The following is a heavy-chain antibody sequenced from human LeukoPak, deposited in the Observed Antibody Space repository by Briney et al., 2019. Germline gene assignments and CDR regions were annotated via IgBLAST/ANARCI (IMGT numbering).Heavy chain of an antibody. CDR1: GGSISSGGYS. CDR2: IYNSGST. Sequence: SETLFLTCAVSGGSISSGGYSYNWIRQPPGKGLEWIGYIYNSGSTSYNPSLKSRVTMSVEPSKNQLSLKLSFVTAADTALYYCARGWGPAYCGGDCHRHFDYWGQGALVTVSS. CDR3: ARGWGPAYCGGDCHRHFDY. V-gene: IGHV4-30-4*07. D-gene: IGHD2-21*02. J-gene: IGHJ4*02.